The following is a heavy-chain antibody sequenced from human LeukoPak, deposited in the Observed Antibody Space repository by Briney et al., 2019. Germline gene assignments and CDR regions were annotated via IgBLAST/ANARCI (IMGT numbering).Heavy chain of an antibody. J-gene: IGHJ3*02. D-gene: IGHD2-2*01. Sequence: PGGPLRLSCAVSGFTFSTYWMHWVRQVPGKGLVWVSRINTDGSSTSYADSVKGRFTISRDNAKNTLYLQMNSLRAEDTAVYYCTRVGYCATTSCRTAFDIWGQGTMVTVSS. CDR2: INTDGSST. CDR1: GFTFSTYW. V-gene: IGHV3-74*01. CDR3: TRVGYCATTSCRTAFDI.